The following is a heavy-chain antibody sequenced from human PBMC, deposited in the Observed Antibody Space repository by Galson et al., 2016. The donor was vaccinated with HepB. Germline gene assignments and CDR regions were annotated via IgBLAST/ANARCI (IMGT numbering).Heavy chain of an antibody. D-gene: IGHD3-10*01. CDR1: GASFNSGGYY. CDR2: IYYSGST. CDR3: AREIYYGSGSYMDV. V-gene: IGHV4-31*03. J-gene: IGHJ6*03. Sequence: TLSLTCTVSGASFNSGGYYWSWIRQHPGKGLEWIGYIYYSGSTYYNPSLKSRVTISVDTSKNQFSLKLSSVTAADTAGYYCAREIYYGSGSYMDVWGQGTTVTVSS.